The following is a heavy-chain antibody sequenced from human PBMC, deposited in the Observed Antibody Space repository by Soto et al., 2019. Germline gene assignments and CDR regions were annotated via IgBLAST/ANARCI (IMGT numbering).Heavy chain of an antibody. CDR2: INHSGST. J-gene: IGHJ4*02. D-gene: IGHD2-2*01. CDR1: GGSFSGYY. Sequence: SETLSLTCAVYGGSFSGYYWSWIRQPPGKGLEWIGEINHSGSTYYNPSLKSRVTISVDTSKNQFSLKLSSVTAADTAVYYCARLFPREVPDAIYFDYWGQGTLVTVSS. CDR3: ARLFPREVPDAIYFDY. V-gene: IGHV4-34*01.